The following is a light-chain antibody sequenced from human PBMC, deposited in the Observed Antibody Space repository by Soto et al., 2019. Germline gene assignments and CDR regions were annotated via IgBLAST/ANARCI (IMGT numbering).Light chain of an antibody. CDR2: DAS. J-gene: IGKJ1*01. CDR1: QSISSR. Sequence: DIPMTQSPSTLSASVDNRVTITCRASQSISSRLAWYQQRPGKAPKLLIYDASSLQSGVPSRFSGSGSGREFTLTISSLQPDDFATYYCQHYNSYSEAFGQGTKVDI. CDR3: QHYNSYSEA. V-gene: IGKV1-5*01.